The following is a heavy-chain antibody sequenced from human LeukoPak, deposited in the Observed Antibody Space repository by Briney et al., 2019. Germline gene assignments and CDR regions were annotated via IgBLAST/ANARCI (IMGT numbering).Heavy chain of an antibody. J-gene: IGHJ3*02. Sequence: SETLSLTCTVSCGSISSSSYYWGWIRQPPGKGLEWIGSIYYSGSTYYNPSLKSRVTISVDTSKNQFSLKLSSVTAADTAVYYCAGSYTTENAFDIWGQGTMVTVSS. D-gene: IGHD3-16*01. CDR2: IYYSGST. CDR3: AGSYTTENAFDI. V-gene: IGHV4-39*01. CDR1: CGSISSSSYY.